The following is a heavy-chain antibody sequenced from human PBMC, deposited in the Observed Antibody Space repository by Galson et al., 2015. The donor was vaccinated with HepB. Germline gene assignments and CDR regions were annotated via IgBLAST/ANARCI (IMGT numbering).Heavy chain of an antibody. CDR2: IKSKVDGGTT. V-gene: IGHV3-15*01. Sequence: SLRLSCAASGFTFSNAWMSWVRQAPGKGLQWVGRIKSKVDGGTTDYAAHVKGRFTISRDDSKNTLYLQMNSLKTEDTALYYCATDGTVITFGGVVVLSWGPGTLVTVSS. CDR1: GFTFSNAW. J-gene: IGHJ5*02. CDR3: ATDGTVITFGGVVVLS. D-gene: IGHD3-16*02.